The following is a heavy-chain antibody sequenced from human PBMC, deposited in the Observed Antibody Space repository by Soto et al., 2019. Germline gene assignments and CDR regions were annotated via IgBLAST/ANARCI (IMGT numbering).Heavy chain of an antibody. D-gene: IGHD3-16*02. CDR3: AKDSRLGELSLLLDY. V-gene: IGHV3-30*18. J-gene: IGHJ4*02. CDR1: GFTFSSYG. CDR2: ISYDGSNK. Sequence: QVQLVESGGGVVQPGRSLRLSCAASGFTFSSYGMHWVRQAPGKGLEWVAVISYDGSNKYYADSVKGRFTISRDNSKNKLYLQMNSLRAEDTAVYYCAKDSRLGELSLLLDYWGQGTLVTVSS.